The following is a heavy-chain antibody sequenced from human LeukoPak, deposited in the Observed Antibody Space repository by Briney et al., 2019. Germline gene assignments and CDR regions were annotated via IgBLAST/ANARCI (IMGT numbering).Heavy chain of an antibody. D-gene: IGHD2-21*01. CDR3: ARDTGEGENFDY. V-gene: IGHV4-61*08. Sequence: PSQTLSLTCTVSGGSISSGDYYWSWIRQPPGKGLEWIGYIYYSGSTNYNPSLKSRVTISVDTSKNQFSLKLSSVTAADTAVYYCARDTGEGENFDYWGQGTLVTVSS. J-gene: IGHJ4*02. CDR1: GGSISSGDYY. CDR2: IYYSGST.